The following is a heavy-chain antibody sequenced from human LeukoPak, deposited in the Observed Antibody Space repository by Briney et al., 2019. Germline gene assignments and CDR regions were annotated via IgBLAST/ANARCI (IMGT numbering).Heavy chain of an antibody. V-gene: IGHV3-53*01. CDR1: GFTVSSNY. J-gene: IGHJ4*02. CDR3: ARVIQLWLMLDY. D-gene: IGHD5-18*01. CDR2: IYSGGST. Sequence: GGSLRLSCAASGFTVSSNYMSWVREAPGKGLEWVSVIYSGGSTYYADSVKGRFTISRDNSKNTLYLQMNSLRAEDTAAYYCARVIQLWLMLDYWGQGTLVTVSS.